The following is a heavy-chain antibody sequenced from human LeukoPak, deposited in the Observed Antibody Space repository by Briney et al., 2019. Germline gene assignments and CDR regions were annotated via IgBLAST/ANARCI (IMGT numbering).Heavy chain of an antibody. CDR2: MYPNSGNT. Sequence: ASVKVSCKASGYTFTSYDINWVRQATGQGLEWMGWMYPNSGNTGYAQKFQGRVTMTRNTSISTAYMELSSLRSEDTAVYYCARGGFGYNPLDYWGQGTLVTVSS. J-gene: IGHJ4*02. D-gene: IGHD5-24*01. V-gene: IGHV1-8*01. CDR1: GYTFTSYD. CDR3: ARGGFGYNPLDY.